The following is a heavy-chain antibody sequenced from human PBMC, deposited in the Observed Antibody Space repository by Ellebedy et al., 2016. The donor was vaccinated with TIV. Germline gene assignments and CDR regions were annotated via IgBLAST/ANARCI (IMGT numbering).Heavy chain of an antibody. D-gene: IGHD1-26*01. CDR3: ARDPGELLPGLADY. Sequence: GGSLRLXYAASGFTFSNYWMHWVRQAPGKGLVWVSRIKSDGSSTTYADSVKGRFTISRDNAKNTLYLQMNSLRAEDTAVYYCARDPGELLPGLADYWGQGTLVTVSS. V-gene: IGHV3-74*01. J-gene: IGHJ4*02. CDR2: IKSDGSST. CDR1: GFTFSNYW.